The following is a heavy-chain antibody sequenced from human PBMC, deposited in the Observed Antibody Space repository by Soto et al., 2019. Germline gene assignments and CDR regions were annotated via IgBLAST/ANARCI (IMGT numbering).Heavy chain of an antibody. CDR1: GFTFSSYA. D-gene: IGHD3-22*01. CDR3: ARGSTMIVVMGLDY. J-gene: IGHJ4*02. Sequence: QVQLVESGGGVVQPGRSLRLSCAASGFTFSSYAMHWVRQAPGKGLEWVAVISYDGSNKYYADSVKGRFTISRDNSKNTLYLQMNSLRAEDTAVYYCARGSTMIVVMGLDYWGQGTLVTVSS. CDR2: ISYDGSNK. V-gene: IGHV3-30-3*01.